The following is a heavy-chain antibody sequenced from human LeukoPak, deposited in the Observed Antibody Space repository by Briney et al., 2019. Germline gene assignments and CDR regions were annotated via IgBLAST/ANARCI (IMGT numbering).Heavy chain of an antibody. CDR3: ARDGDHYGSGSEYFDY. CDR2: ISGSGGST. CDR1: GFTFSSYA. D-gene: IGHD3-10*01. J-gene: IGHJ4*02. V-gene: IGHV3-23*01. Sequence: PGGSLRLSCAASGFTFSSYAMSWVRQAPGKGLEWVSAISGSGGSTYYADSVKGRFTISRDNSKNTLYLQMNSLRAEDTAVYYCARDGDHYGSGSEYFDYWGQGTLVTVSS.